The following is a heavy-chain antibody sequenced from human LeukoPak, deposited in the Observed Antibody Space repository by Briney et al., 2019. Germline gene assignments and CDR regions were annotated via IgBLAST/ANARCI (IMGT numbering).Heavy chain of an antibody. CDR1: GFTFSSYS. CDR3: ARIRDYYDSSGYYPRYYYYGMDV. CDR2: ISSSSSYI. Sequence: PGGSLRLSCAASGFTFSSYSMNWVRQAPGKGLEWVSSISSSSSYIYYADSVKGRFTISRDNAMNSLYLQMNSLRAEDTAVYYCARIRDYYDSSGYYPRYYYYGMDVWGQGTTVTVSS. J-gene: IGHJ6*02. D-gene: IGHD3-22*01. V-gene: IGHV3-21*01.